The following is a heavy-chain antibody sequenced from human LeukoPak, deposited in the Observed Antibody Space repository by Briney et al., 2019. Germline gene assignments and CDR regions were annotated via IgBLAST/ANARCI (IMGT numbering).Heavy chain of an antibody. CDR3: ARGRLGFYYDY. D-gene: IGHD3-22*01. CDR2: ISTDGSTT. V-gene: IGHV3-74*01. Sequence: AGSLRLSCSGSGFSFSSYWMQWVRQAPGKGPVWVSRISTDGSTTNYADSVKGRFTISRDNAKNTLYLQMNSLRAEDTAVYYCARGRLGFYYDYWGQGTLVTVSS. J-gene: IGHJ4*02. CDR1: GFSFSSYW.